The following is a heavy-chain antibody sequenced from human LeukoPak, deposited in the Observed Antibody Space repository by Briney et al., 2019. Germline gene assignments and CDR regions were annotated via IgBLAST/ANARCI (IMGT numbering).Heavy chain of an antibody. Sequence: GASVKVSCKASGYTFTSYDINWVRQATGQGLEWMGWMNPNSGNTGYAQKFQGRVTMTRNTSISTAYMELSSLRSEDTAVYYCARHKWEREGSGNDYWGQGTLVTVSS. D-gene: IGHD1-26*01. V-gene: IGHV1-8*01. J-gene: IGHJ4*02. CDR1: GYTFTSYD. CDR2: MNPNSGNT. CDR3: ARHKWEREGSGNDY.